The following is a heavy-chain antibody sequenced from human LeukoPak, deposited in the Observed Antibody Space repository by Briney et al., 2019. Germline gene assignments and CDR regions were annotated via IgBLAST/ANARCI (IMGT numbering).Heavy chain of an antibody. Sequence: SETLSLTYTVSGGSISSGSFYWSWIRQPAGKGLEWIGRIYTSGSTNYNPSLKSRVTISVDTSKNQFSLKLRSVTAADTAVYYCARGSEGVYGSGSFDYWGQGTLVTVSS. D-gene: IGHD3-10*01. CDR3: ARGSEGVYGSGSFDY. CDR2: IYTSGST. CDR1: GGSISSGSFY. V-gene: IGHV4-61*02. J-gene: IGHJ4*02.